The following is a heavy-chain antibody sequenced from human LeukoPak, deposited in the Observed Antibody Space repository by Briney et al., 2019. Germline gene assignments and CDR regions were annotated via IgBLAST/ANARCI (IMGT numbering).Heavy chain of an antibody. Sequence: GGSLRLSCAASGFTFSDYYMSWIRQAPGKGLEWVSCISSSGSTIYYADSVKGRFTISRDNAKNSLYLQMNSLRAEDTAVYYCARGDYYGSGSYHACYWGQGTLVTVSS. D-gene: IGHD3-10*01. CDR1: GFTFSDYY. J-gene: IGHJ1*01. CDR2: ISSSGSTI. CDR3: ARGDYYGSGSYHACY. V-gene: IGHV3-11*01.